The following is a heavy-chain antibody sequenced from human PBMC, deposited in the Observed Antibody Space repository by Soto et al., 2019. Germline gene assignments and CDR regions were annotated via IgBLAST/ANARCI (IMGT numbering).Heavy chain of an antibody. CDR3: AKLIVGAGSYDFDY. V-gene: IGHV3-30*18. D-gene: IGHD1-26*01. J-gene: IGHJ4*02. CDR1: GFTFSSYG. CDR2: ISYDGSNK. Sequence: QVQLVESGGGVVQPGRSLRLSCAASGFTFSSYGMHWVRQAPGKGLEWVAVISYDGSNKYYADSVKGRFTISRDNSKNTLYLQMNSLRAEDTAVYYCAKLIVGAGSYDFDYWGQGTLVTVSS.